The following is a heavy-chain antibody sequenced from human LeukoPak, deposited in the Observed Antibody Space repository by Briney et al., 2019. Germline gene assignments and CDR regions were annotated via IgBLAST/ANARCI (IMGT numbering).Heavy chain of an antibody. J-gene: IGHJ4*02. Sequence: GGSLRLSCAASGFTFDDDAMPWVRQTPGKGLEWVSGISWSTDIRGYADSVKGRFTISRDNAKNSLYLQMNSLRTEDTVLNKQWLATMTGFDFWGQGTLVTVSS. CDR2: ISWSTDIR. D-gene: IGHD6-19*01. V-gene: IGHV3-9*01. CDR3: WLATMTGFDF. CDR1: GFTFDDDA.